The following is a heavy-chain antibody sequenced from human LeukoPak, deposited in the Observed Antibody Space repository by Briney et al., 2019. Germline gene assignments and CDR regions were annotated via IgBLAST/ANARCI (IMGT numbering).Heavy chain of an antibody. CDR1: GGSISTYY. Sequence: SETLSLTCTVSGGSISTYYWNWIRQPPGKGLEWIGYIYYTGGTSYNPSLKSRVTISVDTPKNQFSLKLNSVTAADTAIYYCAGAYSGSSYWGQGTLVTVSS. V-gene: IGHV4-59*08. CDR2: IYYTGGT. D-gene: IGHD1-26*01. CDR3: AGAYSGSSY. J-gene: IGHJ4*02.